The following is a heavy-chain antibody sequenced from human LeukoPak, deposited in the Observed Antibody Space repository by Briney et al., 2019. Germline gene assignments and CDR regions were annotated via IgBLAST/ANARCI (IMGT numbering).Heavy chain of an antibody. D-gene: IGHD3-22*01. CDR3: ARKAPHDSSGWYFDL. J-gene: IGHJ2*01. V-gene: IGHV1-46*01. Sequence: PWASVKVSCKASGYTFTTHYIHWVRQAPGQGLEWLGIINPSDGGASYAQKFQGRLTMSRDTSTSTLYMELSSLRSEDTAIYYCARKAPHDSSGWYFDLWGRGTLVTVSS. CDR2: INPSDGGA. CDR1: GYTFTTHY.